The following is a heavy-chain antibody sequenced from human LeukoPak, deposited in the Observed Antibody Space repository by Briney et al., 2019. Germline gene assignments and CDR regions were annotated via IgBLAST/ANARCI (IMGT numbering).Heavy chain of an antibody. D-gene: IGHD4-17*01. Sequence: SETLSLTCAVYGGSFSGYYWSWIRQPPGKELEWIGEINHSGSTNYNPSLKSRVTISVDTSKNQFSLKLSSVTAADTDVYYCARVNDDYGDYAGYFQHWGQGTLVTVSS. V-gene: IGHV4-34*01. J-gene: IGHJ1*01. CDR2: INHSGST. CDR3: ARVNDDYGDYAGYFQH. CDR1: GGSFSGYY.